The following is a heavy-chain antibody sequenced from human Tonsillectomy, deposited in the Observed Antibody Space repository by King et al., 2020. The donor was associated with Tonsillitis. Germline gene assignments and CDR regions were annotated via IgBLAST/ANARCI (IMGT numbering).Heavy chain of an antibody. CDR3: GRYNILVVPAATIKKAFDI. J-gene: IGHJ3*02. CDR2: IYYSGST. Sequence: LQLQESGPGLVKPSETLSLTCTVSGGSISSSSYYWGWIRQPPGKGVEWIGSIYYSGSTYYNPSLKSRVTISVDTSKNQFSLKLSSVTAADTAVYYCGRYNILVVPAATIKKAFDIWGQGTMVTVSS. CDR1: GGSISSSSYY. D-gene: IGHD2-2*01. V-gene: IGHV4-39*07.